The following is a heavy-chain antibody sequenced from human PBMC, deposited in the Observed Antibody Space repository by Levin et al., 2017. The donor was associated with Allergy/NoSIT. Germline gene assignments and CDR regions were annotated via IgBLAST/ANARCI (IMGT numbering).Heavy chain of an antibody. Sequence: GGSLRLSCKGSGYSFTSYWIGWVRQMPGKGLEWMGIIYPGDSDTRYSPSFQGQVTISADKSISTAYLQWSSLKASDTAMYYCARAMVRGVYDAFDIWGQGTMVTVSS. D-gene: IGHD3-10*01. V-gene: IGHV5-51*01. CDR1: GYSFTSYW. CDR3: ARAMVRGVYDAFDI. J-gene: IGHJ3*02. CDR2: IYPGDSDT.